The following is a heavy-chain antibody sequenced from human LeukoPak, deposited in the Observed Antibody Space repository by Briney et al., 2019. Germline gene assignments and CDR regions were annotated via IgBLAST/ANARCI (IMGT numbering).Heavy chain of an antibody. CDR2: INHSGST. CDR1: GGSFSGYY. J-gene: IGHJ4*02. CDR3: ARPNFYGYFDY. Sequence: PSETLSLTCAVYGGSFSGYYWSWIRQPPGKGLEWIGEINHSGSTNYNPSLKSRVTISVDTSKNQFSLKLSSVTAADTAVYYCARPNFYGYFDYWGQGTLVTVSS. D-gene: IGHD2/OR15-2a*01. V-gene: IGHV4-34*01.